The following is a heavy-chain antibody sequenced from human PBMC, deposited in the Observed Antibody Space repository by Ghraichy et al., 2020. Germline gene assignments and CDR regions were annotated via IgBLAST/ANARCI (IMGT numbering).Heavy chain of an antibody. CDR3: FAWQQVSH. V-gene: IGHV3-74*01. D-gene: IGHD6-13*01. CDR1: GFTFSSYW. CDR2: IYTDGSRT. Sequence: GGSLRLSCAASGFTFSSYWMHWVRQAPGKGLVWISRIYTDGSRTSYADSVKGRFTISRDNAKNTLYLQMNSLRAEDTAVYYCFAWQQVSHWGQGTLVTVSS. J-gene: IGHJ4*02.